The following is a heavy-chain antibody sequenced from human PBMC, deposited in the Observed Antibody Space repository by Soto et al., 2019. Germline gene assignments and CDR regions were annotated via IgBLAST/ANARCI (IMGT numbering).Heavy chain of an antibody. CDR3: ASPTGGVNCSSTSCYDY. CDR1: GYTFTSYA. Sequence: ASVKVSCKASGYTFTSYAMHWVRQAPGQRLEWVGWINAGNGNTKYSQKFQGRVTITRDTSASTAYMELRSLRSDDTAVYYCASPTGGVNCSSTSCYDYWGQGTLVTVSS. J-gene: IGHJ4*02. CDR2: INAGNGNT. V-gene: IGHV1-3*01. D-gene: IGHD2-2*01.